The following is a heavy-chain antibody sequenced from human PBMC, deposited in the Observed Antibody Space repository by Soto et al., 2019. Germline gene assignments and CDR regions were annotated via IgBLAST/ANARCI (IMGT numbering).Heavy chain of an antibody. D-gene: IGHD3-22*01. V-gene: IGHV4-34*01. J-gene: IGHJ4*02. CDR2: INHSGST. CDR1: GGSFSGYY. CDR3: ASSRGDYYDSSGYQTAFDY. Sequence: NPSETLSLTCAVYGGSFSGYYCSWIRQPPGKGLEWIGEINHSGSTNYNPSLKSRVTISVDTSKNQFSLKLSSVTAADTAVYYCASSRGDYYDSSGYQTAFDYWGQGTLVTVSS.